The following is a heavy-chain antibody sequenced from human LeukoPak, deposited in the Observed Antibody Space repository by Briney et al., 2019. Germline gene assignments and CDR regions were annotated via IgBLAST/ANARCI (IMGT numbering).Heavy chain of an antibody. V-gene: IGHV3-30*04. Sequence: GGSLRLSCAASGFTFSGYAMHWVRQAPGKGLEWLTVISTDGNDKHYADSVKGRFTVARDNSKNTLLLQMNNVRTEDTAFYYCARDLAYSRLDYWGQGMLVTVSS. CDR3: ARDLAYSRLDY. D-gene: IGHD5-18*01. J-gene: IGHJ4*02. CDR1: GFTFSGYA. CDR2: ISTDGNDK.